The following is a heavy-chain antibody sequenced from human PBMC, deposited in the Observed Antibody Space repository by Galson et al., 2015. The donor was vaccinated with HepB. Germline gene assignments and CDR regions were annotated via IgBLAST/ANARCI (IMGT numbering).Heavy chain of an antibody. CDR2: INHSGST. J-gene: IGHJ4*02. CDR3: ARHRAILDAGDYDY. Sequence: LTCAVYGGSFSGYYWSWIRQPPGKGLEWIGEINHSGSTNYNPSLKSRVTISVDTSKNQFSLKLSSVTAADTAVYYCARHRAILDAGDYDYWGQGTLVTVSS. CDR1: GGSFSGYY. V-gene: IGHV4-34*01. D-gene: IGHD4-17*01.